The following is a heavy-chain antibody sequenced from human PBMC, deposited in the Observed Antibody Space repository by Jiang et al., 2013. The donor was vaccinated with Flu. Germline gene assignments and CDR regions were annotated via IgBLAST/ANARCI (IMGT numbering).Heavy chain of an antibody. J-gene: IGHJ4*02. CDR1: GGTFSNYA. CDR3: AMGQPTVTSNYFFDF. CDR2: ILPFLGSS. Sequence: VQLVESGTEMKRPGSSVKVSCKASGGTFSNYAITWVRQAPGQGLEWMGRILPFLGSSNHALRFQGRLTITADDSTGTAYLELSSLRSDDTAVYYCAMGQPTVTSNYFFDFWGQGTLVTVSS. V-gene: IGHV1-69*11. D-gene: IGHD4-17*01.